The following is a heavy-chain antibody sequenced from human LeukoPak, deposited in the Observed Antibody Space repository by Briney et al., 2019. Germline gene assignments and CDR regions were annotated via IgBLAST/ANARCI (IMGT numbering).Heavy chain of an antibody. J-gene: IGHJ4*02. CDR3: AKAGVVVAATAYFDY. D-gene: IGHD2-15*01. V-gene: IGHV3-74*01. CDR1: GFTFSSYW. Sequence: GGSLRLSCAASGFTFSSYWIHWVRQAPGKGLVWVSRINSDGSSTSYADSVKGRFTISRDNAKNTLYLQMNSLRAEDTAVYYCAKAGVVVAATAYFDYWGQGTLVTVSS. CDR2: INSDGSST.